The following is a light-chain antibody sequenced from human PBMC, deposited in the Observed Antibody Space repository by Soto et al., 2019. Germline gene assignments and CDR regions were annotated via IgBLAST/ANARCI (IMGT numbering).Light chain of an antibody. CDR2: GAS. J-gene: IGKJ2*01. CDR3: QQYGSSPRT. V-gene: IGKV3-20*01. CDR1: QSVRGSY. Sequence: EIVLTQSPGTLSLSPGERATLSCRASQSVRGSYLAWYQHKPGQAPRLLIYGASSRATGIPDRFSGSGSGTDFTLTISRLEPEDFAVYYCQQYGSSPRTFGQGTKLESK.